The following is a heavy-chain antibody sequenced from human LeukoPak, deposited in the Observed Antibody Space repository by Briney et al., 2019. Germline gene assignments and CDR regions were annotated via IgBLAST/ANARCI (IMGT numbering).Heavy chain of an antibody. J-gene: IGHJ3*02. V-gene: IGHV3-66*01. Sequence: GGSLRLSCAASGFTFSTFAMIWVRQPPGKGLEWVSVIYSSGSTYYADSVKGRFTISRDNAKNTLYLQMNSLRAEDTAVYYCARDPEKWELPEGAFDIWGQGTMVTVSS. CDR1: GFTFSTFA. CDR2: IYSSGST. D-gene: IGHD1-26*01. CDR3: ARDPEKWELPEGAFDI.